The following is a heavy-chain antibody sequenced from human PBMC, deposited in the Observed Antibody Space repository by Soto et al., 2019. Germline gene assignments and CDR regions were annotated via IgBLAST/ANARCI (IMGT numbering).Heavy chain of an antibody. CDR2: ISRDGSSK. CDR3: ARSRNGAVPDPINF. CDR1: GFTFSRYA. Sequence: VGSLRLSCAASGFTFSRYAVHWVRQAPGEGLEWVAVISRDGSSKYYGDSVKGRFTVSRDNSNNTLYLSMTSLRPDDTAVFYCARSRNGAVPDPINFWGQGTLVTVSS. D-gene: IGHD2-8*01. J-gene: IGHJ4*02. V-gene: IGHV3-30-3*01.